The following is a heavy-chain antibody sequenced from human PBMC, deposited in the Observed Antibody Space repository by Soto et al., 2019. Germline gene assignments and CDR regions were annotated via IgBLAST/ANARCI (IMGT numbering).Heavy chain of an antibody. Sequence: GASVKVSCKASGYTFTSYYMHWVRQAPGQGLEWMGIINPSGGSTSYAQKFQGRVTMTRDTSTSTVYMELSSLRSEYTAVYYCASATNRIAAAGTGWFDPWGQGTLVTVSS. CDR2: INPSGGST. J-gene: IGHJ5*02. CDR1: GYTFTSYY. D-gene: IGHD6-13*01. CDR3: ASATNRIAAAGTGWFDP. V-gene: IGHV1-46*01.